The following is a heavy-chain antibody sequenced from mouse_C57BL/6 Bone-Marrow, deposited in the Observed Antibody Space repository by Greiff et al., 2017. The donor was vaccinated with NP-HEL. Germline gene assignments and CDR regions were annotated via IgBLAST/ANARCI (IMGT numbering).Heavy chain of an antibody. Sequence: QVQLQQSGAELARPGASVKLSCKASGYTFTSYGISWVKQRTGQGLEWIGEIYPRSGSTYYNEKFKGKATLTADKSSSTAYMELSSLTSEDSAVYVCASLYYDYSVAYGGQGTRVTVSA. J-gene: IGHJ3*01. CDR2: IYPRSGST. V-gene: IGHV1-81*01. CDR3: ASLYYDYSVAY. D-gene: IGHD2-4*01. CDR1: GYTFTSYG.